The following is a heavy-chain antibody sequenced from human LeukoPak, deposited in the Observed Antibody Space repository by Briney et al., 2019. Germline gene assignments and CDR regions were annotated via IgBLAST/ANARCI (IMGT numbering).Heavy chain of an antibody. Sequence: SETLSLTCTVSGGSISSYYWSWIRQPPGKGLEWIGYIYYSGSTNYNPSLKSRVTISVDTSKTQFSLKLSSVTASDTAVYYCASGRAYDFWSGYYPTTNYYYGMDVWGQGTTVTVSS. J-gene: IGHJ6*02. CDR1: GGSISSYY. D-gene: IGHD3-3*01. V-gene: IGHV4-59*01. CDR3: ASGRAYDFWSGYYPTTNYYYGMDV. CDR2: IYYSGST.